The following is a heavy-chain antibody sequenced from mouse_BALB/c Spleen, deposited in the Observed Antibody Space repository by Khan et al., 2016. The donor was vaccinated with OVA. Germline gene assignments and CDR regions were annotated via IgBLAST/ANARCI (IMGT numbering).Heavy chain of an antibody. V-gene: IGHV5-6-3*01. J-gene: IGHJ2*01. D-gene: IGHD2-12*01. Sequence: EVELVESGGGIVQPGGSLTRSCAASRFTISSYGMSSVRQPPDKRLELVATIGSNGGSTDNPDSVKRRFTISGDTAKKALYQQMRSVKSEDTAMYYCARSAIWGQGTTLTVSS. CDR3: ARSAI. CDR1: RFTISSYG. CDR2: IGSNGGST.